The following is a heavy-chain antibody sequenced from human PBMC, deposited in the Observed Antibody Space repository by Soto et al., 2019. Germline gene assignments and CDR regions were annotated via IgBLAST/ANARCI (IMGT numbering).Heavy chain of an antibody. V-gene: IGHV3-30*18. CDR3: AKDGGPVYCNSPGFSANNSVY. CDR1: GFTFSNYA. J-gene: IGHJ4*02. D-gene: IGHD2-2*01. CDR2: ISYDGDNE. Sequence: QVQLVESGGGVVQPGRSLRLSCAASGFTFSNYAMHWVRQAPGKGLEWLAIISYDGDNEYYADSVRGRFTISRDNSKKALYLQANNLRHEATAVYYCAKDGGPVYCNSPGFSANNSVYWGQGTLGTLSS.